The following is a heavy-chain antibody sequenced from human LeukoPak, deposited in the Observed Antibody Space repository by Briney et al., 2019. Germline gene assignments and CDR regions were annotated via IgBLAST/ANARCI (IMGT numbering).Heavy chain of an antibody. CDR2: ISTSGSSI. J-gene: IGHJ4*02. CDR3: ARGAITMIVVPSYFDY. D-gene: IGHD3-22*01. Sequence: GGSLRLSCAASGFTFSTYEINWVRQAPGKGLEWLSHISTSGSSIHYANSVKGRFTISRDNSKNTLYLQMGSLRAEDMAVYYCARGAITMIVVPSYFDYWGQGTLVTVSS. V-gene: IGHV3-64*01. CDR1: GFTFSTYE.